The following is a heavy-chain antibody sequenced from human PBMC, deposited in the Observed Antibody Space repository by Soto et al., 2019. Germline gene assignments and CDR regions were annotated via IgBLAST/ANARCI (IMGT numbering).Heavy chain of an antibody. D-gene: IGHD2-15*01. CDR3: ARGGQGIVAYGMDV. CDR2: ISYDGSNK. Sequence: GGSLRLSCAASGFTFSSYAMHWVRQAPGKGLEWVAVISYDGSNKYYADSVKGRFTISRDNSKNTLYLQMNSLRAEDTAVYYCARGGQGIVAYGMDVWGQGTTVTVSS. J-gene: IGHJ6*02. V-gene: IGHV3-30-3*01. CDR1: GFTFSSYA.